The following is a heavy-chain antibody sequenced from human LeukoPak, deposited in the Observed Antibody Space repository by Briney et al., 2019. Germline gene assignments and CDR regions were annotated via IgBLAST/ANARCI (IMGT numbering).Heavy chain of an antibody. Sequence: ASVKVSCKASGYTFTGYYIHWVRQAPGQGLEWMGWINPNSGGTNYAQKFQGRVIMTRDTSISTAYMKLSRLRSDDTAVYYCAREGAGLGSSTWSDFDYWGQGTLVTVSS. CDR2: INPNSGGT. CDR3: AREGAGLGSSTWSDFDY. V-gene: IGHV1-2*02. J-gene: IGHJ4*02. CDR1: GYTFTGYY. D-gene: IGHD6-6*01.